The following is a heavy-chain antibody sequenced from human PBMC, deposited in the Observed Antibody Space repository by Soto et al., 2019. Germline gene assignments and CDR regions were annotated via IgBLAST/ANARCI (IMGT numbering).Heavy chain of an antibody. CDR1: GFTFSSYD. D-gene: IGHD3-10*01. J-gene: IGHJ3*01. CDR3: AREGERGSGDSVDALDV. Sequence: EVQLVESGGGLVQPGGSLRLSCAASGFTFSSYDMYWVRQATGKGLEWVSAIDIAGNTYYPVSVRGRFTISRENAKNSLYLQINTLRAGDTAVYYCAREGERGSGDSVDALDVWGQGTLVTVSS. V-gene: IGHV3-13*01. CDR2: IDIAGNT.